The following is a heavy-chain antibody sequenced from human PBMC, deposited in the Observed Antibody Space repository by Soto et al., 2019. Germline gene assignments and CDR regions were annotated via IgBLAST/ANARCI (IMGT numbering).Heavy chain of an antibody. Sequence: EVQLIESEGGWVQPGTSLRVSCAASGFTFHEYAMHWVRQAPGKGLEWVSGISSDGDTIAYADSVQGRFTVFRDNAKNSLYLQMNSLRAEDTALYYCTKGGYDLIYYFGMDVWGQGTTVTVSS. D-gene: IGHD5-12*01. CDR3: TKGGYDLIYYFGMDV. CDR1: GFTFHEYA. CDR2: ISSDGDTI. V-gene: IGHV3-9*01. J-gene: IGHJ6*02.